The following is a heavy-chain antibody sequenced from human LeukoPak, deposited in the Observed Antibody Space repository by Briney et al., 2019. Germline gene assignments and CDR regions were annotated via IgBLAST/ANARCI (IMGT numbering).Heavy chain of an antibody. V-gene: IGHV4-39*07. CDR2: IYYSGST. Sequence: SETLSLTCTVSGGSISSSSYYWGWIRQPPGKGLEWIGSIYYSGSTNYNPSLKSRVTMSVDTSKNQFSLKLSSVTAADTAVYYCARVDIAVAGYMDVWGKETTVSVSS. CDR1: GGSISSSSYY. D-gene: IGHD6-19*01. CDR3: ARVDIAVAGYMDV. J-gene: IGHJ6*03.